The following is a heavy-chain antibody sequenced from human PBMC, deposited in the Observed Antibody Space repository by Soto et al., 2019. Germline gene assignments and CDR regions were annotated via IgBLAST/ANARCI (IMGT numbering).Heavy chain of an antibody. Sequence: QVQLVQSGAEVKKPGSSVKVSCKASGGTFSSYAISWVRQAPGQGLEWMGGIIPIFGTADYAQKFQGRVTITADESKSTAYMELSSLRPEDTAVYYCASLIAAAGPPHSPRYYYGMDVWGQGTTVTVSS. D-gene: IGHD6-13*01. CDR1: GGTFSSYA. J-gene: IGHJ6*02. CDR3: ASLIAAAGPPHSPRYYYGMDV. V-gene: IGHV1-69*12. CDR2: IIPIFGTA.